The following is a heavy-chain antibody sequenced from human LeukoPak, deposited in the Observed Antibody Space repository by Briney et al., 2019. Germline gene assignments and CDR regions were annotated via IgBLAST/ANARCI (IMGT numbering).Heavy chain of an antibody. V-gene: IGHV4-59*01. CDR2: IFYTEFT. D-gene: IGHD4-23*01. CDR1: DGSISDSY. J-gene: IGHJ5*02. Sequence: PSETLSLTCTVSDGSISDSYWSWIRQSPGKGLEWIGYIFYTEFTHYNPSLESRVTISVDTSKKQFSLRLNSVTAADTAVYYCARDAYGGNSWGWFDPWGQGTLVTVSS. CDR3: ARDAYGGNSWGWFDP.